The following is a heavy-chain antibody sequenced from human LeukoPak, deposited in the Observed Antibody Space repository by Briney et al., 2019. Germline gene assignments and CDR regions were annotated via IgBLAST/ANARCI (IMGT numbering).Heavy chain of an antibody. D-gene: IGHD3/OR15-3a*01. CDR2: ISGSGGNT. CDR3: AKGTGINHYHWIDP. Sequence: GGSLRLSCAASKVTFSDYAMNWVRQAPGKGLEWVSGISGSGGNTYYADSVKGRFTISRDNSKNTLYPQMSSLRAEDTALYCAKGTGINHYHWIDPWGQGTQVTVSS. V-gene: IGHV3-23*01. J-gene: IGHJ5*02. CDR1: KVTFSDYA.